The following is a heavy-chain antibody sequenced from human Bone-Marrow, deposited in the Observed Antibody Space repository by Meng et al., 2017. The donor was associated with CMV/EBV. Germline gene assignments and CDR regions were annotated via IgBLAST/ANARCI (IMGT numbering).Heavy chain of an antibody. J-gene: IGHJ6*02. CDR1: GGTFSSYA. CDR2: IIPIFGTA. D-gene: IGHD6-6*01. Sequence: SVKVSCKASGGTFSSYAISWVRQAPGQGLEWMGGIIPIFGTANYAQKFQGRVTITTDESTSTAYRELSSLRSEDTAVYYCAREKRMAARSAYYYYGMDVWGQGTTVTVSS. CDR3: AREKRMAARSAYYYYGMDV. V-gene: IGHV1-69*05.